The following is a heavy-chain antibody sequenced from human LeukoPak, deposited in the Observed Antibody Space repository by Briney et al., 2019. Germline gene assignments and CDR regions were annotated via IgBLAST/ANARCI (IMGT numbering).Heavy chain of an antibody. V-gene: IGHV1-18*04. CDR3: ARAMGCSSTSCYNNWFDP. D-gene: IGHD2-2*02. J-gene: IGHJ5*02. CDR1: GYTFTSYG. Sequence: ASVKVSCKASGYTFTSYGISWVRQAPGQGLEWMGWISAYNGNTNYAQKLQGRVTMTTDTSTSTAYMELRSLRSDDTAVYYCARAMGCSSTSCYNNWFDPWGQGTLVTVSS. CDR2: ISAYNGNT.